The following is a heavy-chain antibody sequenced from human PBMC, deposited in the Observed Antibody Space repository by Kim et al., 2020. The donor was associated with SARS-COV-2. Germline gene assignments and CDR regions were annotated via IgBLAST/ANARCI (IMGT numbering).Heavy chain of an antibody. J-gene: IGHJ4*02. D-gene: IGHD1-1*01. Sequence: TNSAQKLQGRATLTTDTSTSTDYMEMRSLRSDDTAVYYCARDRERRLDYWGQGALVTVSS. CDR2: T. CDR3: ARDRERRLDY. V-gene: IGHV1-18*01.